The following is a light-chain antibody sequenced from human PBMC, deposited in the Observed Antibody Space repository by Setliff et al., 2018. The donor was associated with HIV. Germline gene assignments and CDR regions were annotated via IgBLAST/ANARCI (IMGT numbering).Light chain of an antibody. CDR2: DDS. CDR1: NIGSKS. CDR3: QVWDSSSDHHV. J-gene: IGLJ1*01. Sequence: SYELTQPPSVSVAPGKTARITCGGNNIGSKSVHWYQQKPGQAPVLVVYDDSHRPSGIPERFSGSKSGNTATLTISRVEAGDEADYYCQVWDSSSDHHVFGTGTKATV. V-gene: IGLV3-21*03.